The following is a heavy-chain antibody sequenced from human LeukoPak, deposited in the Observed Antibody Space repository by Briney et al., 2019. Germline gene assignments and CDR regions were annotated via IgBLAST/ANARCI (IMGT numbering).Heavy chain of an antibody. V-gene: IGHV1-18*01. CDR2: IRTYNGNT. Sequence: VASVKVSCKASGYTFTSYGISWVRQAPGQGLEWMGWIRTYNGNTNYAQKFQGRVSMTADTSTSIAYMELRSLRSDDTAVYYCARDKVPQQNYYYYMDVWGKGTTVTISS. J-gene: IGHJ6*03. CDR1: GYTFTSYG. D-gene: IGHD1/OR15-1a*01. CDR3: ARDKVPQQNYYYYMDV.